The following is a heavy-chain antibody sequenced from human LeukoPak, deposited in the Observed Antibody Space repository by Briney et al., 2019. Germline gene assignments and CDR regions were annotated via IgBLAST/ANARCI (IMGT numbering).Heavy chain of an antibody. J-gene: IGHJ4*02. D-gene: IGHD2-2*02. CDR2: ICYSGST. V-gene: IGHV4-59*01. CDR3: ATSSSPYTPFDY. Sequence: SETLSLTCTVSGGSISSYYWSWVRQPPGKGLEWIGYICYSGSTNYNPSLKSRGSISVDTSKNQFSLKLSSVTAADTAVYFCATSSSPYTPFDYWGQGTLVTVSS. CDR1: GGSISSYY.